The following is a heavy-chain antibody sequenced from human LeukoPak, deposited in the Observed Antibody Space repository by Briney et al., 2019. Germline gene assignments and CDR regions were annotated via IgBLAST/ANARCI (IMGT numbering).Heavy chain of an antibody. V-gene: IGHV1-46*01. CDR2: INPSGGST. J-gene: IGHJ5*02. D-gene: IGHD3-22*01. CDR3: VRDEARYSSGYYPNWFDP. Sequence: ASVKVSCKASGYTFTSYYMHWVRQAPGQGLEWMGIINPSGGSTSYAQKFQGRVTMTRDTSTSTANMELRSLRSDDTAVYYCVRDEARYSSGYYPNWFDPWGQGTLVTVSS. CDR1: GYTFTSYY.